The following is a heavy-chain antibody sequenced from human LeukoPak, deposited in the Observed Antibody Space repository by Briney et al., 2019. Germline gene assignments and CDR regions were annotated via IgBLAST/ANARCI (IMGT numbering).Heavy chain of an antibody. V-gene: IGHV4-59*11. J-gene: IGHJ4*02. CDR3: ARDSGSSGYRFDY. Sequence: PSETLSLTCTVSGGSISSHYWSWIRQPPGKELEWIAYIHYSGSTNYNPSLKSRVTISVDTSKNQFSLKLSSVTAADTAVYYCARDSGSSGYRFDYWGQGILVTVSS. CDR2: IHYSGST. D-gene: IGHD3-22*01. CDR1: GGSISSHY.